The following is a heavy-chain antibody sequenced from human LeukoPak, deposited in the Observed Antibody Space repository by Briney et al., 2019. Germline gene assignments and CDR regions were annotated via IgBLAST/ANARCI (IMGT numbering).Heavy chain of an antibody. CDR3: ARVASRDGGNYPYYFDY. Sequence: PGGSLRLSCAASGFTFSSYWMSWVRQAPGKGLEWVANIIQDGSEKYYVDSVKGRFTLSRDNAKNSLYLQMNSLRAEDTAVYYCARVASRDGGNYPYYFDYWGQGTLVTVSS. J-gene: IGHJ4*02. CDR1: GFTFSSYW. V-gene: IGHV3-7*01. D-gene: IGHD5-24*01. CDR2: IIQDGSEK.